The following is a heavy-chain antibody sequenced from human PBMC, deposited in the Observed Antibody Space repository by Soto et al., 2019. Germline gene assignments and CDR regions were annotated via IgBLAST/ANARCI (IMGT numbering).Heavy chain of an antibody. CDR1: GYTFSNFW. V-gene: IGHV5-51*01. CDR2: IYPGDHET. CDR3: ARSPRSSPYFDY. J-gene: IGHJ4*02. D-gene: IGHD6-13*01. Sequence: PGESLKISCQCSGYTFSNFWIGWVRQLPGKGLEWMGIIYPGDHETRYSPSFHGKVTISADKSINTAYLQWNSLEASDTAFYFCARSPRSSPYFDYWGPGALLTVSS.